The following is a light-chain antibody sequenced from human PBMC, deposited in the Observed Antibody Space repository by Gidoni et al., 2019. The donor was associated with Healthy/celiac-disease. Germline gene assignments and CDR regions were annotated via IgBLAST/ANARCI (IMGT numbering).Light chain of an antibody. J-gene: IGKJ4*01. Sequence: EIVLTQSPATLSLSPGERATLSSRASQSVSSYLAWYQQKPGQAPRLLIYDASNRATGIPARFSGSGSGTDFTLTISSLEPEDFAVYYCQQRSNWPLLTFGGGTKVETK. CDR3: QQRSNWPLLT. CDR2: DAS. CDR1: QSVSSY. V-gene: IGKV3-11*01.